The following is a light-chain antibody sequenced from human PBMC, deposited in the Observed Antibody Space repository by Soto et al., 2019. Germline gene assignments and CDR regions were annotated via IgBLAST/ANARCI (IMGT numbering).Light chain of an antibody. Sequence: EIVLTQSPATLSLSPGERATLSCRASPSVTNYLAWYQQKPGQAPRLLIYDAFNRATGIPARFSGSGSGTDFTLTISSLEPEDFAVYYCQQRNLWPPVTFGQGTRLEIK. J-gene: IGKJ5*01. CDR1: PSVTNY. CDR3: QQRNLWPPVT. CDR2: DAF. V-gene: IGKV3-11*01.